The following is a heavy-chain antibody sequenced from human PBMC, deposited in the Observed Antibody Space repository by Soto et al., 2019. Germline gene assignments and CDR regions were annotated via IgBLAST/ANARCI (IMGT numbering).Heavy chain of an antibody. Sequence: PGESLKISCKGSRYSFTSYWIGWVRQMPGKGLEWMGIIYPGDSDTRYSPSFQGQVTISADKSISTAYLQWSSLKASDTAMYYCARQVKNYYDSSGYYSAPNWFDPWGQGTLVTVSS. CDR1: RYSFTSYW. CDR2: IYPGDSDT. V-gene: IGHV5-51*01. D-gene: IGHD3-22*01. CDR3: ARQVKNYYDSSGYYSAPNWFDP. J-gene: IGHJ5*02.